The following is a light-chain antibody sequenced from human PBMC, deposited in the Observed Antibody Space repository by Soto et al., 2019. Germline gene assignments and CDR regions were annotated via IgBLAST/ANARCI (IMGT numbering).Light chain of an antibody. CDR1: QSISSY. CDR3: QQYNSYS. J-gene: IGKJ1*01. V-gene: IGKV1-5*01. Sequence: DIQMTQSPSSLSASVGDIVTITCLASQSISSYLNWYQQKPGTAPKVLIYHASNLQSGVPSRFSGSGSGTEFTLTISSLQPDDFATYYCQQYNSYSFGQGTKVDIK. CDR2: HAS.